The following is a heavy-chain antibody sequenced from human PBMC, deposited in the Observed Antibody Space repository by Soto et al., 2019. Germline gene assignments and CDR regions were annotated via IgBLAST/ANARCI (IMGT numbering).Heavy chain of an antibody. CDR3: ARRYGYYFDY. J-gene: IGHJ4*02. CDR1: GDSIFPYY. Sequence: SETLSLTCTVSGDSIFPYYWSWIRQPPGKGLEWIGHIYYSGSTNYNPSLKSRVTISVDTSKNQLSLKLSSVTAADTAVYYCARRYGYYFDYWGQGTLVTVSS. CDR2: IYYSGST. D-gene: IGHD4-17*01. V-gene: IGHV4-59*08.